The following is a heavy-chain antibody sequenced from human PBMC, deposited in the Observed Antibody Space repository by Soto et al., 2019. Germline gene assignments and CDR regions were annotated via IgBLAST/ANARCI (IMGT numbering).Heavy chain of an antibody. Sequence: QVQLVQSGAEVKKPGSSVKVSCKASGGTFSSYTISWVRQAPGQGLEWMGRIIPILGIANYAPKFQGRVTITADKSTSTAYMELSSLRSEDTAVYYCASGLDLQWLANYFDYWGQGTLVTVSS. CDR2: IIPILGIA. D-gene: IGHD6-19*01. CDR3: ASGLDLQWLANYFDY. V-gene: IGHV1-69*02. CDR1: GGTFSSYT. J-gene: IGHJ4*02.